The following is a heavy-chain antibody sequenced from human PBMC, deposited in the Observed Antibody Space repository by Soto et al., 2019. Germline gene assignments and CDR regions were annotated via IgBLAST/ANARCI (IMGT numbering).Heavy chain of an antibody. D-gene: IGHD3-3*01. V-gene: IGHV1-46*01. Sequence: QVQLVQSGAEVKKPGASVKVSCKASGYTFTSYYMHWVRQAPGQGLEWMGIINPSGGSTSYAQKFQGRVNMNRDTSTSTVYMELSSLRSEDTAVYYCAREQITIFGVVDYYYYYGMDVWGQGTTVTVSS. CDR3: AREQITIFGVVDYYYYYGMDV. J-gene: IGHJ6*02. CDR2: INPSGGST. CDR1: GYTFTSYY.